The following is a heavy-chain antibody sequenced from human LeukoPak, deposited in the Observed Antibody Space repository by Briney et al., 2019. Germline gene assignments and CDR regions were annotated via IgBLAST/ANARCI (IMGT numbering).Heavy chain of an antibody. CDR2: ISAYNGNT. CDR1: GYTFTSYG. V-gene: IGHV1-18*01. Sequence: GASVKVSCKASGYTFTSYGISWVRQAPGQGLEWMGWISAYNGNTNYAQKLQGRVTMTTDTSTSTAYMELRSLRSDDTAVYYCATDSSGWSITGPYDYWGQGTLVTVSS. CDR3: ATDSSGWSITGPYDY. D-gene: IGHD6-19*01. J-gene: IGHJ4*02.